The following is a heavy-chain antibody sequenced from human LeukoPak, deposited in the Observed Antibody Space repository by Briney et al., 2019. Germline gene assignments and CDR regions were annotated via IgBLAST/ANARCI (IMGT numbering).Heavy chain of an antibody. CDR2: INYSGGST. CDR3: ARQAQTAFDI. J-gene: IGHJ3*02. D-gene: IGHD6-6*01. Sequence: ASVKVSCKASGYTFTNYYMHWVRQPPGQGLEWMGIINYSGGSTTYAQKFQGRVTMTRDTSTSTVYMEVSSLRSEDTDMYYCARQAQTAFDIWGQGTMVTVSS. V-gene: IGHV1-46*01. CDR1: GYTFTNYY.